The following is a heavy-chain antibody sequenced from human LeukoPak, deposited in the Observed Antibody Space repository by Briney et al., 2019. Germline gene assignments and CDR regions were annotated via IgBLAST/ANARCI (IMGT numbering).Heavy chain of an antibody. D-gene: IGHD4-17*01. CDR1: GGSLSPYY. V-gene: IGHV4-59*01. CDR2: ISYSRST. J-gene: IGHJ5*02. CDR3: ARNTVTTLNWFDP. Sequence: SETLSLTCTVSGGSLSPYYWSWIRQSPGKGLEWIGYISYSRSTNSHPSLKSRVTISVDMSKPQFYLELSSVTAADTAVYYCARNTVTTLNWFDPWGQGTLVTVSS.